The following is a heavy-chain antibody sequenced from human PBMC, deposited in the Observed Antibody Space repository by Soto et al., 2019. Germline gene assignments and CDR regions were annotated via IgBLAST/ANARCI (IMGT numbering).Heavy chain of an antibody. D-gene: IGHD3-16*01. V-gene: IGHV1-2*02. CDR1: GYTFTGYY. J-gene: IGHJ5*02. CDR2: INPNSGGT. CDR3: AAALRADWFDP. Sequence: GASVKVSCKASGYTFTGYYMHLLRQAPGQGLEWMGWINPNSGGTIYAQKFQGRVTMTRDTSISTAYMELSRLRSDDTAVYYCAAALRADWFDPWGQGTLVTVSS.